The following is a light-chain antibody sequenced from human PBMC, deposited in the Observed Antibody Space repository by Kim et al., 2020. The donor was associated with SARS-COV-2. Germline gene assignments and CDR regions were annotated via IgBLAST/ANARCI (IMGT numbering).Light chain of an antibody. J-gene: IGKJ5*01. CDR1: KGSSSA. CDR3: QQVNSYPIT. Sequence: VSVGDRVTITCRASKGSSSALAWYQQKPGKVPKLLMYDASSLESGVSSRFSGSGSGTDFTLTISSLQPEDFATYYCQQVNSYPITFGQGTRLEIK. V-gene: IGKV1-13*02. CDR2: DAS.